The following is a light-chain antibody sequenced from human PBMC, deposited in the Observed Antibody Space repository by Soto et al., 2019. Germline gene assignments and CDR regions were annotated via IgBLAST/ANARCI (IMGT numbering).Light chain of an antibody. V-gene: IGKV3-15*01. CDR2: AAS. CDR1: QSISRN. J-gene: IGKJ1*01. Sequence: EIVMTQSPATLSVSPGERATLSCRASQSISRNLAWYQQKPGQAPRLLIYAASTRATGLPARFSGSVSGTEFTLTISSLQSEDFAVYSCQQYNNWPLTFGQGTKVEVK. CDR3: QQYNNWPLT.